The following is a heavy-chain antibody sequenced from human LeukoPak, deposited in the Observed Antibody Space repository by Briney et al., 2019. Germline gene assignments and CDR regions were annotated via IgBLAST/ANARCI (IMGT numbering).Heavy chain of an antibody. J-gene: IGHJ4*02. V-gene: IGHV3-66*01. Sequence: GGSLRLSCAASGFTVSSNYMSWVRQAPGKGLEWVSVIYSGGSTYYADSVKGRFTISRDNSKNTLYPQMNSLRAEDTAVYYCARPPSYSGSYGGDYWGQGTLVTVSS. CDR1: GFTVSSNY. D-gene: IGHD1-26*01. CDR2: IYSGGST. CDR3: ARPPSYSGSYGGDY.